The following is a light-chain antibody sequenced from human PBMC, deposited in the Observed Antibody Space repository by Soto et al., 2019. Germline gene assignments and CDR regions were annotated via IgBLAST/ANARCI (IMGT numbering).Light chain of an antibody. CDR1: QAISDN. CDR3: QQYDNWFTGT. Sequence: IVMTQSPATLSVSPGERATLSCRASQAISDNLAWYQHKPVQPPRLLIYDASTTATGIPARFSGGGSGTEFTLTISSLQSEDCAVYYCQQYDNWFTGTFGQGTKVEI. J-gene: IGKJ1*01. V-gene: IGKV3-15*01. CDR2: DAS.